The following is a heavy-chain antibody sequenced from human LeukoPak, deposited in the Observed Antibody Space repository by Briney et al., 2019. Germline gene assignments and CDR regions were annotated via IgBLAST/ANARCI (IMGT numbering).Heavy chain of an antibody. CDR1: GYTFTSYY. CDR3: ARGPGEGGSSGYYYGKPEDPAEYYFDY. V-gene: IGHV1-46*01. J-gene: IGHJ4*02. Sequence: GASVKVSCKTSGYTFTSYYMHWVRQAPGQGLEWMGIINPSGGRTSYAQKFQGRVTMTRDMPTSTVYMELSSLRSEDTAVYYCARGPGEGGSSGYYYGKPEDPAEYYFDYWGQGTLVTVSS. CDR2: INPSGGRT. D-gene: IGHD3-22*01.